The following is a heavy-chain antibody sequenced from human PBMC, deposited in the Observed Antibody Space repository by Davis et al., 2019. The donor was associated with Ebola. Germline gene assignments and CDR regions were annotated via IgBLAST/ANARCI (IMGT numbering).Heavy chain of an antibody. CDR3: AAGGSRGGFDV. J-gene: IGHJ3*01. V-gene: IGHV1-8*01. CDR1: GYTFTSYH. CDR2: MDPISGYA. D-gene: IGHD1-26*01. Sequence: ASVKVSCKASGYTFTSYHLNWVRQATGQGLEWMGWMDPISGYARYVQNFQGRVTMTRDTSISTAYMELSSLRSEDSAVYYCAAGGSRGGFDVWGQGTMVTVSS.